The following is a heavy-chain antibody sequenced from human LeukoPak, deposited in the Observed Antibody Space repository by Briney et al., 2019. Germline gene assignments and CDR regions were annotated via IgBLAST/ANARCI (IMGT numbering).Heavy chain of an antibody. CDR3: ARVRRPTLYFPFDY. CDR2: INHSGST. J-gene: IGHJ4*02. CDR1: GGSISGYY. Sequence: SETLSLTCTVSGGSISGYYWSWIRQPPGKGLEWIGEINHSGSTNYNPSLKSRVTISVDTSKNQFSLKLSSVTAADTAVYYCARVRRPTLYFPFDYWGQGTLVTVSS. V-gene: IGHV4-34*01. D-gene: IGHD2-8*01.